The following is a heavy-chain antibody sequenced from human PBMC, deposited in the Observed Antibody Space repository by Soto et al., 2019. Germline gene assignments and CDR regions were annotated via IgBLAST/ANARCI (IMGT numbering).Heavy chain of an antibody. D-gene: IGHD6-13*01. Sequence: SETLSLTCTVSGGSISNYYWSWIRQPPGKGLEWIGYIFYSGSTNYNPSLKSRVTISVDTSKNQFSLKLSSVTAADTAVYYCARTYSTSHSFDYWGRGTRFTVSS. V-gene: IGHV4-59*08. CDR2: IFYSGST. CDR1: GGSISNYY. J-gene: IGHJ4*02. CDR3: ARTYSTSHSFDY.